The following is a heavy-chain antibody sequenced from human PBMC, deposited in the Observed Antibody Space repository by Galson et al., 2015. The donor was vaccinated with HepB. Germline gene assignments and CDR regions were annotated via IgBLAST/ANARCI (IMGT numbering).Heavy chain of an antibody. CDR1: GYTFTSYY. Sequence: SVKVSCKASGYTFTSYYMHWVRQAPGQGLEWMGIINPSGGSTSYAQKFQGRVTMTRDTSTSAVYMELSSLRSEDTAVYYCARVGATSYYYYYGMDVWGQGTTVTVSS. CDR3: ARVGATSYYYYYGMDV. J-gene: IGHJ6*02. D-gene: IGHD1-26*01. CDR2: INPSGGST. V-gene: IGHV1-46*01.